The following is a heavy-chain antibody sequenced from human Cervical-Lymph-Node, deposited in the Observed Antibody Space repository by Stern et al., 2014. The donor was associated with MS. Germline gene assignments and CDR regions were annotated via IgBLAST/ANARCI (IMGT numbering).Heavy chain of an antibody. J-gene: IGHJ4*01. CDR2: ISGSGGST. CDR3: AKHRDGSNQTPY. D-gene: IGHD5-24*01. Sequence: EVQLLESGGDLVQPGGSLRLSCAASGFTFSSYAMSWVRQAPGKGLEWVSCISGSGGSTYYADSVKGRFTISRDNSKNTLSLQMNSLRAEDTAFYYCAKHRDGSNQTPYWGQGTLVTVSS. CDR1: GFTFSSYA. V-gene: IGHV3-23*01.